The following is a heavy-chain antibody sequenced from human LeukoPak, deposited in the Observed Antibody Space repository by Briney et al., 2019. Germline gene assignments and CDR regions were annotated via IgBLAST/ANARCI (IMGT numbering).Heavy chain of an antibody. Sequence: PGGSLRLSCAASGFTFSSYGVNWVRQAPGKGLEWVSSIDTGSSYIYYADSLKGRFTISRDNDKNSLYLQMDSLRAEDTAVYYCARVGGHQLVNWHDYWGQGTLVTVSS. CDR2: IDTGSSYI. CDR1: GFTFSSYG. CDR3: ARVGGHQLVNWHDY. D-gene: IGHD6-13*01. J-gene: IGHJ4*02. V-gene: IGHV3-21*01.